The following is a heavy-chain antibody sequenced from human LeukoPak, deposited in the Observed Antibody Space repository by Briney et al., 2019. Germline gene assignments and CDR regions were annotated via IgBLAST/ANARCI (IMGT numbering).Heavy chain of an antibody. CDR3: AREILLKLAADY. CDR2: IYTSGST. CDR1: GGSISSGSYY. Sequence: SQTLSLTCTVSGGSISSGSYYWSWIRQPAGKGLEWIGRIYTSGSTNYNPSLKSRVTISVDTSKNQFSLKLSSVTAADTAVYYCAREILLKLAADYGGQGTLVTVSS. V-gene: IGHV4-61*02. J-gene: IGHJ4*02. D-gene: IGHD1-1*01.